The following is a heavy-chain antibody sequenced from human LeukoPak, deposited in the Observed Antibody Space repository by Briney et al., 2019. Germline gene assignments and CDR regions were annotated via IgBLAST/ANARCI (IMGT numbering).Heavy chain of an antibody. V-gene: IGHV4-31*03. J-gene: IGHJ5*02. Sequence: SQTLSLTCTVSGGSISSGGYYWSWIRQHPGKGLEWIGYIYYSGSTYYNPSLKRRVTISVDTSKHRFSLKLSSVTAADTAVYYCARVIVVPAAIWFDPWGQGTLVTVSS. CDR3: ARVIVVPAAIWFDP. CDR1: GGSISSGGYY. D-gene: IGHD2-2*01. CDR2: IYYSGST.